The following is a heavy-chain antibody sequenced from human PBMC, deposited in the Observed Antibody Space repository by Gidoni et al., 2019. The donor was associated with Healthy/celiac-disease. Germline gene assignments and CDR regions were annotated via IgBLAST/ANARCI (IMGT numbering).Heavy chain of an antibody. CDR3: AGTNTYYYDSTEGVPFDY. V-gene: IGHV3-23*04. J-gene: IGHJ4*02. D-gene: IGHD3-22*01. Sequence: VPLVESGGGLVQPGGSLRLSCAASGFPFSSYAMRWVRQAPGQGLEWVSAIRGSGGSTYYADSVKGRFTISRDNSKNTLYLQMNSLRAEDTAVYYCAGTNTYYYDSTEGVPFDYWGQGTLVTVSS. CDR1: GFPFSSYA. CDR2: IRGSGGST.